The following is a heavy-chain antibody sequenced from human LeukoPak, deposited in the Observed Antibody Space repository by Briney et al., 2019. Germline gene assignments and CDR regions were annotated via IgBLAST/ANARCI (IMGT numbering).Heavy chain of an antibody. CDR1: GGSISSSNW. CDR2: IYHSGST. D-gene: IGHD3-10*01. V-gene: IGHV4-4*02. Sequence: SETLSLTCAVSGGSISSSNWWSWVRQPPGKGLEWIGEIYHSGSTYYNPSLKSRVTISVDTSKNQFSLKLSSVTAADTAVYYCARPGYGSGSSFDYWGQGTLVTVSS. CDR3: ARPGYGSGSSFDY. J-gene: IGHJ4*02.